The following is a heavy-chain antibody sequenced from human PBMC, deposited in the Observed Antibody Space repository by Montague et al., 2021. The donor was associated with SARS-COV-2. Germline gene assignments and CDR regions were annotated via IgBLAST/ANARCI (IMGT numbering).Heavy chain of an antibody. CDR3: ARVRYYGSGTSLGMDV. J-gene: IGHJ6*02. Sequence: SETLSLTCAVYGGSFSGYYWSWIRQPPGKGLEWIGEINHSGSTNYNPSLKSRVTISVGTSMNQFSLKLSSVTAADTAVYYCARVRYYGSGTSLGMDVWGQGTTVTVSS. CDR2: INHSGST. D-gene: IGHD3-10*01. CDR1: GGSFSGYY. V-gene: IGHV4-34*01.